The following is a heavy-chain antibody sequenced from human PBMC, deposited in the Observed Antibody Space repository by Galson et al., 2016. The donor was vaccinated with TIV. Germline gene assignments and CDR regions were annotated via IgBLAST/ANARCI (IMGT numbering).Heavy chain of an antibody. CDR2: IKQDGSEK. CDR3: ARNNWNYEGAFDI. CDR1: GFTFSSYW. D-gene: IGHD1-7*01. J-gene: IGHJ3*02. V-gene: IGHV3-7*01. Sequence: SLRLSCAASGFTFSSYWLSWVRQAPGKGLEWVANIKQDGSEKHYVDSVKGRFTISRDNAKNSLYLQMNSLRAEDTAVYYWARNNWNYEGAFDIWGQGTMVTVSS.